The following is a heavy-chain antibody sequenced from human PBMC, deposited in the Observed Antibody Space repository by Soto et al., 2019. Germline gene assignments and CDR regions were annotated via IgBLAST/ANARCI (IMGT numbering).Heavy chain of an antibody. CDR3: ARGNTVRGVIRLSIYDYLDV. CDR1: GYTFTSYG. Sequence: QVQLVQSGAEVKKPGASVKVSCKASGYTFTSYGISWVRQAPGQGLEWMGGISAYNGNTNYAQKLQGRGTMTTDTSTRTAYMVLRSLRTDDTAVYYCARGNTVRGVIRLSIYDYLDVWGKGTTVTVSS. V-gene: IGHV1-18*01. D-gene: IGHD3-10*01. CDR2: ISAYNGNT. J-gene: IGHJ6*03.